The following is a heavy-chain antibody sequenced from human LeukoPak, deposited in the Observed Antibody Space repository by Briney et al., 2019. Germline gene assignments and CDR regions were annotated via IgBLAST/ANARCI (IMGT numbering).Heavy chain of an antibody. V-gene: IGHV3-23*01. CDR2: ISGSDGST. J-gene: IGHJ4*02. CDR3: ARGGAAMVNY. D-gene: IGHD5-18*01. Sequence: GGSLRLSCAASGFTFSSYAMSWVRLAPGKGLKWVSSISGSDGSTYYANSVKGRFTISRDNSKNSLYLQMNSLRAEDTAVYYCARGGAAMVNYWGQGTLVTVSS. CDR1: GFTFSSYA.